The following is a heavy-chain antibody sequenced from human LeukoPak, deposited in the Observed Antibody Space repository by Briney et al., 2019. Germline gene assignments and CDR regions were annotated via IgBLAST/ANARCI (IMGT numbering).Heavy chain of an antibody. V-gene: IGHV4-34*01. CDR1: GGSFSGYY. D-gene: IGHD6-6*01. CDR3: ARVEYSSSLGYYGMDV. CDR2: INHSGST. J-gene: IGHJ6*02. Sequence: PSETLSLTCAVYGGSFSGYYWSWIRQPPGKGLEWIGEINHSGSTNYNPSLKSRVTISVDTSKNQLSLKLSSVTAADTAVYYCARVEYSSSLGYYGMDVWGQGTTVTVSS.